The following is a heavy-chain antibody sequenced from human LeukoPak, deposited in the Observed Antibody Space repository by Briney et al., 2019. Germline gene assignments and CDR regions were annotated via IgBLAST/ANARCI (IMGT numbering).Heavy chain of an antibody. V-gene: IGHV4-4*02. Sequence: PGGSLRLSCAASGFTFSSYWMSWVRQPPGMGLEWIGEIYHSGTTNYSPSLKGRVTISMDESKNHFSLNLASVTAADTAVYYCAKGFCSSASCHFFDQWGQGILVTVSS. CDR1: GFTFSSYW. CDR3: AKGFCSSASCHFFDQ. J-gene: IGHJ4*02. CDR2: IYHSGTT. D-gene: IGHD2-2*01.